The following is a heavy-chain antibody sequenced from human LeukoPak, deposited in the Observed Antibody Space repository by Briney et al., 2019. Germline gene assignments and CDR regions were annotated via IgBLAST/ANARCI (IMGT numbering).Heavy chain of an antibody. D-gene: IGHD4-23*01. CDR3: ARDNSPRFRFDP. CDR1: GFTFSSYW. CDR2: INQDESEK. Sequence: GGSLILTSAASGFTFSSYWIGWVRQAPGKGLEWVANINQDESEKDYVYSVKGRFTISRDNAKNSLYLQMNSLRAEDTAVYYCARDNSPRFRFDPWDQGSLVTVSS. V-gene: IGHV3-7*05. J-gene: IGHJ5*02.